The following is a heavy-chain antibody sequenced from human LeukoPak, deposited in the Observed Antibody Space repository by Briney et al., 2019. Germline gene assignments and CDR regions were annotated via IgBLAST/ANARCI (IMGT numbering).Heavy chain of an antibody. V-gene: IGHV4-34*01. J-gene: IGHJ4*02. D-gene: IGHD1-7*01. CDR2: INHSGTT. CDR1: GGSFSGYY. Sequence: PSETLSLTCAVYGGSFSGYYCSWIRQPPGKGLEWIGEINHSGTTNYNPSLKSRVTISVDTSKHQFSLQLSAVTAAATAVYYCASRNYLKGAADYWGQGTLVTVSS. CDR3: ASRNYLKGAADY.